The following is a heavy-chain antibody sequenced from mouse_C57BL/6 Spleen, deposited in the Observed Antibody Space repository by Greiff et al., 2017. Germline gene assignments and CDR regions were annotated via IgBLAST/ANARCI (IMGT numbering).Heavy chain of an antibody. J-gene: IGHJ4*01. CDR1: GFTFSSYA. CDR3: ARGGAYYSNYDYAMDY. CDR2: ISDGGSYT. Sequence: EVKVVESGGGLVKPGGSLKLSCAASGFTFSSYAMSWVRQTPEKRLEWVATISDGGSYTYYPDNVKGRFTISRDNAKNNLYLQMSHLKSEDTAMYYCARGGAYYSNYDYAMDYWGQGTSVTVSS. V-gene: IGHV5-4*03. D-gene: IGHD2-5*01.